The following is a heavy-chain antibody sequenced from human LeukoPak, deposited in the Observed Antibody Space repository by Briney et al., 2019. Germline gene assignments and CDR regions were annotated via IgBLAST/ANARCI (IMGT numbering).Heavy chain of an antibody. CDR2: IYYSGNT. J-gene: IGHJ4*02. CDR1: GGSISSYY. CDR3: ARSGALTGYLY. Sequence: SETLSLTCTASGGSISSYYWSWIRQPPGKGLEWIGYIYYSGNTNYNPSLKSRVTISVDTSKNQFSLKLSSVTAADTAVHYCARSGALTGYLYWGQGTLVTVSS. D-gene: IGHD3-9*01. V-gene: IGHV4-59*01.